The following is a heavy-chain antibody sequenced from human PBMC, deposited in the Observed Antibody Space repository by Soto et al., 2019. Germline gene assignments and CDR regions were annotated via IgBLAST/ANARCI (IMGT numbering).Heavy chain of an antibody. CDR1: GFTFSSYA. J-gene: IGHJ3*02. V-gene: IGHV3-23*01. D-gene: IGHD6-19*01. CDR3: AKDMGSGWLDAFDI. CDR2: ISGSGGTT. Sequence: GGSLRLSCAASGFTFSSYAMSWVRQAPGKGLEWVSAISGSGGTTYSAHSVKGQFTISRDNSKNTLYLQMNSLRAEDTAVYYCAKDMGSGWLDAFDIWGQGTLVTVSS.